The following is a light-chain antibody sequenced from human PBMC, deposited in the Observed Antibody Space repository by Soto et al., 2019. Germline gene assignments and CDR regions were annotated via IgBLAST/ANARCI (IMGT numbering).Light chain of an antibody. V-gene: IGKV3-20*01. CDR2: GAS. J-gene: IGKJ1*01. CDR1: QSVSSSY. Sequence: EIVLTQSPGTLSLSPGERATLSCRASQSVSSSYLAWYQQKPGQAPRLLIYGASSRATGIPDRFSGSGSGXDFTLTISRLEPEDFAVYYCQQYGSSPRTFGQGTKVEIK. CDR3: QQYGSSPRT.